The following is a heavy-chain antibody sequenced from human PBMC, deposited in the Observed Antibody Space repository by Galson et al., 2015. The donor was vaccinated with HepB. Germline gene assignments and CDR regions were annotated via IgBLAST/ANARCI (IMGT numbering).Heavy chain of an antibody. CDR2: INPNSGGT. CDR1: GYTFTGYY. CDR3: ARSYHDSSGLYYFEN. Sequence: SVKVSCKASGYTFTGYYMHWVRQAPGQGLEWMGWINPNSGGTNYAQKFQGRVTMTRDTSISTAYMELSRLRSEDTAVYYCARSYHDSSGLYYFENWGQGTLVTVSS. V-gene: IGHV1-2*02. J-gene: IGHJ4*02. D-gene: IGHD3-22*01.